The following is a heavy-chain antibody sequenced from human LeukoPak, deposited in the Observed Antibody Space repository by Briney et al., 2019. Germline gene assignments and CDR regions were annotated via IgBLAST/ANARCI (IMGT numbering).Heavy chain of an antibody. CDR3: ARRSPSGYSYGAYYFDY. J-gene: IGHJ4*02. Sequence: PSETLSLTCTVSGGSISSSSYYWGWIRQPPGKGLEWIGSIYYGGSTYYNPSLKSRVTISVDTSKNQFSLKLSSVAAADTAVYYCARRSPSGYSYGAYYFDYWGQGTLVTVSS. CDR1: GGSISSSSYY. D-gene: IGHD5-18*01. CDR2: IYYGGST. V-gene: IGHV4-39*01.